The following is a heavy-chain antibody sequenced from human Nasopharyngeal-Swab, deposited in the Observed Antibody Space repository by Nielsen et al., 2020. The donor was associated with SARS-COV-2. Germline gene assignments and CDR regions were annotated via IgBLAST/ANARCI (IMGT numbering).Heavy chain of an antibody. CDR2: NFPGDSDS. J-gene: IGHJ3*02. CDR3: VRQGVTGTRADAFDI. CDR1: GYSFATYW. D-gene: IGHD1-7*01. V-gene: IGHV5-51*01. Sequence: GESLKISCQASGYSFATYWIGWVRLLPGKGLEWMGLNFPGDSDSRYSPSFQGKVTISADKSIGSAYLQWTSLKASDTAMYYCVRQGVTGTRADAFDIWGQGTMVTVSS.